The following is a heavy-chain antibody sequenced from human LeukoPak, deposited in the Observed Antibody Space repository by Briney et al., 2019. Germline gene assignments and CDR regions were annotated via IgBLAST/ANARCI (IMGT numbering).Heavy chain of an antibody. J-gene: IGHJ3*02. CDR2: IDWNGGST. D-gene: IGHD6-13*01. CDR1: GFTFDDYA. Sequence: PGGSLRLSCAASGFTFDDYAMHWVRQAPGKGLEWVSGIDWNGGSTAYADSVKGRFTISRDNAKNSLYLQMNSLRPEDTALYYCARGMYSSSSGNAFHIWGQGTMVTVSS. V-gene: IGHV3-20*04. CDR3: ARGMYSSSSGNAFHI.